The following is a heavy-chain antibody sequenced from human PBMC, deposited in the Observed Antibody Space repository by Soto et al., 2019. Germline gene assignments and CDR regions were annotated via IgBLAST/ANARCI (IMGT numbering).Heavy chain of an antibody. V-gene: IGHV3-15*07. CDR2: IKSKTDGGTT. J-gene: IGHJ4*02. D-gene: IGHD3-22*01. CDR1: GFTFSNAW. Sequence: PGGSLRLSCAASGFTFSNAWMNWVRQAPGKGLEWVGRIKSKTDGGTTDYAAPVKGRFTISRDDSKNTLYLQMNSLKTEDTAVYYCTTDPATMIVVVPSSGWGQGTLVTVSS. CDR3: TTDPATMIVVVPSSG.